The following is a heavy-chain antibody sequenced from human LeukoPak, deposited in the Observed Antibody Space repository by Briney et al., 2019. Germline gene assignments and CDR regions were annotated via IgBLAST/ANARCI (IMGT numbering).Heavy chain of an antibody. V-gene: IGHV3-23*01. CDR2: ISGSGGNT. Sequence: PGGSLRLSCAASGFTFSSYAMTWVRQAPGKGLEWVSTISGSGGNTYYADSVKGRFTISRDNAKNSLYLQMNSLRAEDTAVYYCARDESGSYYSMSDYWGQGTLVTVSS. CDR3: ARDESGSYYSMSDY. D-gene: IGHD1-26*01. J-gene: IGHJ4*02. CDR1: GFTFSSYA.